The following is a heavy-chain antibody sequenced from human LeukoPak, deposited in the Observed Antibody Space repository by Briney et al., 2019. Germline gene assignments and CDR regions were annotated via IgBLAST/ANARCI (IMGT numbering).Heavy chain of an antibody. J-gene: IGHJ6*02. CDR1: GFTFDDYA. CDR2: ISWNSGSI. CDR3: AKAGGPDYYYGMDV. V-gene: IGHV3-9*01. Sequence: GRSLRLSCAASGFTFDDYAMHWVRQAPGKGLERVSGISWNSGSIGYADSVKGRFTISRDNAKNSLYLQMNSLRAEDTALYYCAKAGGPDYYYGMDVWGQGTTVTVSS. D-gene: IGHD3-10*01.